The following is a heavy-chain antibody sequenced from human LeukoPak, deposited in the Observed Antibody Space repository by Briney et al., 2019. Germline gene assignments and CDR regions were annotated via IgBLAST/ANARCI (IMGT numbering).Heavy chain of an antibody. CDR2: IYSGGST. CDR1: GFTVSSNY. D-gene: IGHD2-15*01. CDR3: ARDSSGAVFDY. V-gene: IGHV3-53*01. Sequence: GGSLRLSCAASGFTVSSNYMSWVRQAPGKGLEWVSVIYSGGSTCYADSVKGRFTISRDNSKNTLYLQMNSLRAEDTAVYYCARDSSGAVFDYWGQGTLVTVSS. J-gene: IGHJ4*02.